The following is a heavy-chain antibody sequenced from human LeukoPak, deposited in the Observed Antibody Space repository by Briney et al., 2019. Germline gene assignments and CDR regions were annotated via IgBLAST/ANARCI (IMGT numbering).Heavy chain of an antibody. CDR3: ARSRGSVEY. CDR2: INTGGTNK. Sequence: PGGSLRLSCAASGFTFSSYEMNWVRQAPGKGLEWVSFINTGGTNKYYADSVRGRFTISRDNAKNSLYLQMNSLRAEDRAVYYCARSRGSVEYWGQGTLVTVSS. V-gene: IGHV3-48*03. J-gene: IGHJ4*02. CDR1: GFTFSSYE. D-gene: IGHD3-10*01.